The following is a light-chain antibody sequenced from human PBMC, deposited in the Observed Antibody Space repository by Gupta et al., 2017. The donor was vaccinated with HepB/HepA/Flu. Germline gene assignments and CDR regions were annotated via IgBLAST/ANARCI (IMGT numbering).Light chain of an antibody. CDR3: MQGLQAPT. Sequence: EIVMTQSPLSLPVTPGEPASISCRSSQSLLHSNGYNYLDWYLQKPGQSPQLLIYWGSNRASGVTDRFRESGSGTDFTLKIIRGEAEDVGVCYGMQGLQAPTFGRGTKVDIK. CDR2: WGS. J-gene: IGKJ4*01. V-gene: IGKV2-28*01. CDR1: QSLLHSNGYNY.